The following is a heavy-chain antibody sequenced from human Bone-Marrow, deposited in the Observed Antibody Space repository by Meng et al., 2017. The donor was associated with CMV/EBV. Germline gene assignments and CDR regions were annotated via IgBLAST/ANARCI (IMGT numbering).Heavy chain of an antibody. CDR2: IKQDGSEK. V-gene: IGHV3-7*01. D-gene: IGHD1-26*01. Sequence: GESLKISCAASGFTFSSYWMSWVRQAPGKGLEWVANIKQDGSEKYYVDSVKGRFTISRDNAKNSLYLQMNSLRAEDTAVYYCARDGSGSYYAYWGQGTLVTVSS. CDR3: ARDGSGSYYAY. J-gene: IGHJ4*02. CDR1: GFTFSSYW.